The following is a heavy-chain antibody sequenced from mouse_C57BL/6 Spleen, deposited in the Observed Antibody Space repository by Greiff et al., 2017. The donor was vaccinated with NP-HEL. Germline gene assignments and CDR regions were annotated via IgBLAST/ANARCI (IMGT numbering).Heavy chain of an antibody. CDR3: ASHYGNYDYYAMDY. V-gene: IGHV1-52*01. Sequence: VQLQQPGAELVRPGSSVKLSCKASGYTFTSYWMHWVKQRPIQGLEWIGNIDPSDSETHYNQKFKDKATLTVDKSSGTAYMQLSSLTSEDSAVYYCASHYGNYDYYAMDYWGQGTSVTVSS. D-gene: IGHD2-1*01. CDR1: GYTFTSYW. CDR2: IDPSDSET. J-gene: IGHJ4*01.